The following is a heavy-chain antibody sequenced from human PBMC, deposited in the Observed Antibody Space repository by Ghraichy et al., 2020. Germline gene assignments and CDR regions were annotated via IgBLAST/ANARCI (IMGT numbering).Heavy chain of an antibody. CDR3: ASLDFWSGYYRDY. V-gene: IGHV4-59*01. D-gene: IGHD3-3*01. Sequence: SQTLSLTCTVSGGSISSYYWSWIRQPPGKGLEWIGYIYYSGSTNYNPSLKSRVTISVDTSKNQFSLKLSSVTAADTAVYYCASLDFWSGYYRDYWGQGTLVTVSS. CDR1: GGSISSYY. J-gene: IGHJ4*02. CDR2: IYYSGST.